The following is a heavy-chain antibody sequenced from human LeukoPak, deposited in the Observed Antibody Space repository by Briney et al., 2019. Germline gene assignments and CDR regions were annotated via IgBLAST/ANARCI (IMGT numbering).Heavy chain of an antibody. CDR1: GGSISSYY. V-gene: IGHV4-4*07. Sequence: SETLSLTCTVSGGSISSYYWGWVRQPAGKGLEWIGRIYSSGSTNYNPSLKSRVTLSVDTSKNQFSLKLSSVTAADTAVYYCARDRSLGELTTESPSFDSWGQGTLVTVSS. CDR2: IYSSGST. J-gene: IGHJ4*02. CDR3: ARDRSLGELTTESPSFDS. D-gene: IGHD3-16*01.